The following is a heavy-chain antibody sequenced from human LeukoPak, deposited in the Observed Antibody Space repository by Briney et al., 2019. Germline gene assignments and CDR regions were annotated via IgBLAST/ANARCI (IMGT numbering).Heavy chain of an antibody. V-gene: IGHV3-48*03. CDR1: GFTFSSYE. D-gene: IGHD3-10*01. CDR3: AKEIRPGWFGLWDY. J-gene: IGHJ4*02. Sequence: GGSLRLSCAASGFTFSSYEMNWVRQAPGKGLEWVSYISSGGGGIFYADSVKGRFTISRDNAKNSLHLQMNSLRAEDAALYYCAKEIRPGWFGLWDYWGQGTLITVSS. CDR2: ISSGGGGI.